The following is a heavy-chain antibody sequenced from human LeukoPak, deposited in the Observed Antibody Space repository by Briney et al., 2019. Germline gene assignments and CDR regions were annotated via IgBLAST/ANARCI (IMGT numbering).Heavy chain of an antibody. Sequence: GGSLRLSCAASGFSVSSNYVSWVRQAPGKGLEWVSVSYSGGSTYYADSVKGRFTISRDNSKNTLYLQMKSLRAEDTAVYYCARTDETAPAEDFQHWGQGTLVTVSS. J-gene: IGHJ1*01. CDR1: GFSVSSNY. CDR3: ARTDETAPAEDFQH. V-gene: IGHV3-53*01. CDR2: SYSGGST. D-gene: IGHD2-21*02.